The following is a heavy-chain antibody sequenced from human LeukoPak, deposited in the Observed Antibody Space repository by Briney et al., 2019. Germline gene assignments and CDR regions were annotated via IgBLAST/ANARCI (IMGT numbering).Heavy chain of an antibody. J-gene: IGHJ6*02. CDR1: GFTVSSNY. CDR2: IYSGGST. D-gene: IGHD2-2*01. CDR3: VRGGCISCYPGYYYYGMDV. V-gene: IGHV3-53*01. Sequence: GGSLRLSCAASGFTVSSNYMSWVRQAPGKGLEWVSVIYSGGSTYYADSVKGRFTISRDNSKNTLYLQMNSLRAEDTAVYYCVRGGCISCYPGYYYYGMDVWGQGTTVTVSS.